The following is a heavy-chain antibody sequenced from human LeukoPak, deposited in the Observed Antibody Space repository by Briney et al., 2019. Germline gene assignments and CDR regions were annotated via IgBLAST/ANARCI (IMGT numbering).Heavy chain of an antibody. CDR1: GFTVSNNY. V-gene: IGHV3-53*05. CDR2: IYSGGST. J-gene: IGHJ4*02. Sequence: GGSLRLSCAASGFTVSNNYMSRVRQAPGKGLEWVSVIYSGGSTYYADSVKGRFTISRDNSKNTLYLQMNSLRAEDTAVYYCAKDPAARLFDYWGQGTLVTVSS. CDR3: AKDPAARLFDY.